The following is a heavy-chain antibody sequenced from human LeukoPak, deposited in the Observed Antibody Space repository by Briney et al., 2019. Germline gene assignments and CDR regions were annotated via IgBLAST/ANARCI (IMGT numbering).Heavy chain of an antibody. V-gene: IGHV3-23*01. Sequence: GGSLRLSCAASGFTFSSYSMSWVRQAPGKGLEWVAAISSSGSSTYYADSVKGRFTISRDNSKKTLYLQMNSRRAEDTAVYYCGKVPGGYWGQGTLVTVSS. CDR2: ISSSGSST. CDR3: GKVPGGY. CDR1: GFTFSSYS. D-gene: IGHD3-10*01. J-gene: IGHJ4*02.